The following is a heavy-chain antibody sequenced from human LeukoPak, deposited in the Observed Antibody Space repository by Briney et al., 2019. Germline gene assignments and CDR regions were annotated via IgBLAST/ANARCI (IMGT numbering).Heavy chain of an antibody. CDR3: ASRGYCYDSSGSSGAFDI. V-gene: IGHV1-69*05. Sequence: GASVKVSCKASGGTFSSYAISWVRQAPGQGLEWMGGIIPIFGTANYAQKFQGRVTITTDESTSTAYMELSSLRSEDTAVYYCASRGYCYDSSGSSGAFDIWGQGTMVTVSS. CDR2: IIPIFGTA. CDR1: GGTFSSYA. J-gene: IGHJ3*02. D-gene: IGHD3-22*01.